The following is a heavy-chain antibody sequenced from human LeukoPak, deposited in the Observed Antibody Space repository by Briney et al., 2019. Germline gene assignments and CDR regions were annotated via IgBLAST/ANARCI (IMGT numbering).Heavy chain of an antibody. CDR3: ARVDSSGYYPAYYFDY. J-gene: IGHJ4*02. V-gene: IGHV4-59*08. CDR1: GGSISSYY. D-gene: IGHD3-22*01. Sequence: SETLSLTCTVSGGSISSYYWSWIRQPPGKGLEWIGYIYYSGSTYYNPSLKSRVTISVDTSKNQFSLKLSSVTAADTAVYYCARVDSSGYYPAYYFDYGGQGTLVTVSS. CDR2: IYYSGST.